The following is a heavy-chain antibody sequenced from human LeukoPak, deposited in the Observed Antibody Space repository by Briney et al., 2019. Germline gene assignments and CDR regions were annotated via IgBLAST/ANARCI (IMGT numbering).Heavy chain of an antibody. J-gene: IGHJ6*03. CDR1: GFTFSSYA. CDR2: ISASGGST. Sequence: PGGSLRLSCAASGFTFSSYAMNWVRQAPGKGLEWASTISASGGSTYHAVSVKGRFTISRDNSKNTLYLQMNTLRAEDTAVYYCAKAIRTSCYGCNMDVWGEGTTVTVSS. D-gene: IGHD2-2*01. CDR3: AKAIRTSCYGCNMDV. V-gene: IGHV3-23*01.